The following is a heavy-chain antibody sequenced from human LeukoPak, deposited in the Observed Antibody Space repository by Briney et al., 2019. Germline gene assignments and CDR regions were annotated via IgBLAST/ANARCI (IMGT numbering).Heavy chain of an antibody. Sequence: SQTLSLTCTVSGGSISSGGSYWSWIRQHPGTGLEWIGYIYYSGSTYYNPSLKSRVTISVDTSKNQFSLKLSSVTAADTAVYYCARVDWNYNFFDYWGQGTLVTVSS. CDR1: GGSISSGGSY. J-gene: IGHJ4*02. V-gene: IGHV4-31*03. CDR3: ARVDWNYNFFDY. CDR2: IYYSGST. D-gene: IGHD1-7*01.